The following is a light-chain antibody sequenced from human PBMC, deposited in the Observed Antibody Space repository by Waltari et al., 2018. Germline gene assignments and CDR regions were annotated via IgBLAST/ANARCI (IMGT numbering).Light chain of an antibody. CDR1: QSVNNNY. V-gene: IGKV3-20*01. CDR2: GIS. Sequence: EIVLTQSPGTLSLSHGERATISCRASQSVNNNYLAWYQAKPGQAPRPLIYGISLRATGVPDRLSGGGSGTDFTLTISRLEPEDFAVYYCQHYGGSPKYTFGQGTKLEIK. CDR3: QHYGGSPKYT. J-gene: IGKJ2*01.